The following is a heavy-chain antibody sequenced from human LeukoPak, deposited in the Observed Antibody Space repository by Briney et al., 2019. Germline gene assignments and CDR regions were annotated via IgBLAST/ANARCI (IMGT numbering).Heavy chain of an antibody. CDR2: ISGSGGTT. V-gene: IGHV3-23*01. D-gene: IGHD6-13*01. CDR1: GLTFSSDG. CDR3: AKEGSSWYLDYFDY. Sequence: GGSLRLSCAASGLTFSSDGMSWVRQAPGKGLEWVAVISGSGGTTYYADSVKGRFTISRDNSKKTLYLQMSSLGADDTAVYYCAKEGSSWYLDYFDYWGQGTLVTVSS. J-gene: IGHJ4*02.